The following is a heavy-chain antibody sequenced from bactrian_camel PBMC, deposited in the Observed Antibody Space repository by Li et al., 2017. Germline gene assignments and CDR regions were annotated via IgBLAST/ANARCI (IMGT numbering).Heavy chain of an antibody. CDR3: AADFYNLQLARSYTY. V-gene: IGHV3S55*01. J-gene: IGHJ4*01. CDR1: GHTDSRAC. Sequence: HVQLVESGGGSVQAGGSLRLSCVASGHTDSRACVGWFRQAPGKEREGIAAIVSDGTTRYADSVKGRFTISKDSVQNPLYLQMNSLKPGDTAMYYCAADFYNLQLARSYTYWGQGTQVTV. CDR2: IVSDGTT. D-gene: IGHD7*01.